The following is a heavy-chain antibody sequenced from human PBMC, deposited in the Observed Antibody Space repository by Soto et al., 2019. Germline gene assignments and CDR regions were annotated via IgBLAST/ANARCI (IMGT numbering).Heavy chain of an antibody. J-gene: IGHJ6*04. CDR2: IYYIGST. D-gene: IGHD3-10*01. CDR3: ARVVRNELRGVPYYGMDG. V-gene: IGHV4-39*07. CDR1: GGSISSSNYY. Sequence: SSETLSLTCTVSGGSISSSNYYWGWIRQPPGKGLEWIGSIYYIGSTYSNPSLKSRVTMSVDTSKNQFSLKLSSVTAADTAVYYCARVVRNELRGVPYYGMDGWGKGTSVTVDS.